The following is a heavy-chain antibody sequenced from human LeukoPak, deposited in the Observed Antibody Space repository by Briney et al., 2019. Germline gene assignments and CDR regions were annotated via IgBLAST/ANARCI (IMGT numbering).Heavy chain of an antibody. Sequence: ASVKVSCKASGYTFTSYYMHWVRQAPGQGLEWMGIINPSGGSTSYAQKFQGRVTMTRDMSTSTVYMELSSLRSEDTAVYYCAREYMTMIVATPFDYWGQGTLVTVSS. CDR3: AREYMTMIVATPFDY. CDR1: GYTFTSYY. J-gene: IGHJ4*02. CDR2: INPSGGST. V-gene: IGHV1-46*01. D-gene: IGHD3-22*01.